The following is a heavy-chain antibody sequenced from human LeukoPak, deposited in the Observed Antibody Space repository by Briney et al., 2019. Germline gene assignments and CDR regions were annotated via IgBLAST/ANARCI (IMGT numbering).Heavy chain of an antibody. CDR1: GYTFTDYY. CDR3: ARAAVVTGSTETFDP. J-gene: IGHJ5*02. V-gene: IGHV1-2*02. CDR2: INPNSGGT. Sequence: GASVKVSCKASGYTFTDYYMHWVRPAPGQGLAWMGWINPNSGGTNYAQKFQGRVTMTRDTSISTAYMELSSLRHDDTALYYCARAAVVTGSTETFDPWGQGTLVTVSS. D-gene: IGHD1-20*01.